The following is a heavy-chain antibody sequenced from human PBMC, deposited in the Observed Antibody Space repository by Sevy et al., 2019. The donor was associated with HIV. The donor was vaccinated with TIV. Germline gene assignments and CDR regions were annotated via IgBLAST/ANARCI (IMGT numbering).Heavy chain of an antibody. CDR3: AKGSGGSYRVDVDY. Sequence: GGSLRLSCAASGFTFSSYAMSWVRQAPGKGLEWVSAISGSGGSTYYADSVKGRFTISRDNSKNTLYLQMNSLRAEYTAVYYCAKGSGGSYRVDVDYWGQGTLVTVSS. J-gene: IGHJ4*02. V-gene: IGHV3-23*01. D-gene: IGHD2-15*01. CDR2: ISGSGGST. CDR1: GFTFSSYA.